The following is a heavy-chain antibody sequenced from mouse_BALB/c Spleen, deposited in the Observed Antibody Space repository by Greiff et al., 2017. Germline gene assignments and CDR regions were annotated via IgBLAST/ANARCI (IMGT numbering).Heavy chain of an antibody. J-gene: IGHJ3*01. Sequence: VQLQESGAELAKPGASVKMSCKASGYTFTSYWMHWVKQRPGQGLEWIGYINPSTGYTEYNQKFKDKATLTADKSSSTAYMQLSSLTSENSAVYYCNEGFAYWGQGTLVTVSA. CDR3: NEGFAY. CDR1: GYTFTSYW. V-gene: IGHV1-7*01. CDR2: INPSTGYT.